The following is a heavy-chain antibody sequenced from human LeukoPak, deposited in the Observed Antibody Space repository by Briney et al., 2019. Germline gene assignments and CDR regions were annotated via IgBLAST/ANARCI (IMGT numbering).Heavy chain of an antibody. CDR3: ARPLTYYYNSSGYYAYEDAFDI. J-gene: IGHJ3*02. CDR1: GGSISGYY. D-gene: IGHD3-22*01. CDR2: IYYSGST. V-gene: IGHV4-59*01. Sequence: SETLSLTCTGSGGSISGYYWSWIRQPPGKGLEWIGYIYYSGSTNYNPSLKSRVTISVDTSKNQFSLKLSSVTAADTAVYYCARPLTYYYNSSGYYAYEDAFDIWGQGTMVTVSS.